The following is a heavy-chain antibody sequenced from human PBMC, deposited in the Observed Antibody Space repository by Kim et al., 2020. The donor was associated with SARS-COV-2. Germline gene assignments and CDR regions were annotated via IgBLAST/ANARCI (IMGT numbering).Heavy chain of an antibody. CDR2: IYPGDSDT. V-gene: IGHV5-51*01. Sequence: GESLKISCKGSGYSFTSYWIGWVRQMPGKGLEWMGIIYPGDSDTRYSPSFQGQVTISADKSISTAYLQWSSLKASDTAMYYCARLSSGYSYYYYYGLDVWGQGTTVTVSS. CDR1: GYSFTSYW. J-gene: IGHJ6*02. CDR3: ARLSSGYSYYYYYGLDV. D-gene: IGHD3-3*01.